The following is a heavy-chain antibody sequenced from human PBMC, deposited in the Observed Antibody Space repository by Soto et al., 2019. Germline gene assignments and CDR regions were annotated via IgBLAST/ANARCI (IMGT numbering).Heavy chain of an antibody. CDR1: GYSFTDYH. CDR2: INPKSGGT. J-gene: IGHJ6*02. Sequence: ASVKVSCKASGYSFTDYHIHWVRQAPGQGLEWLGRINPKSGGTSTAQKFQGWVTMTTDTSISTASMELTRLTSDDKAIYYCARGDSTDCSNGVCSFFYNHDMDVWGQGTTVTVSS. V-gene: IGHV1-2*04. D-gene: IGHD2-8*01. CDR3: ARGDSTDCSNGVCSFFYNHDMDV.